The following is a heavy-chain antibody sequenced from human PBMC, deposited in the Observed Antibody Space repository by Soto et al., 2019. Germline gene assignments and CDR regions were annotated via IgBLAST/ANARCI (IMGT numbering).Heavy chain of an antibody. D-gene: IGHD6-13*01. CDR2: ISGSGGST. CDR3: AKENGYSSSWFEFDY. V-gene: IGHV3-23*01. J-gene: IGHJ4*02. Sequence: EVQLLESGGGLVQPGGSLRLSCAASGFTFSSYAMSWVRQAPGKGLEWVSAISGSGGSTYYADSVKGRFTISRDNSTKALYLQMNSLRAEDTAVYYCAKENGYSSSWFEFDYWGQAALVTVSS. CDR1: GFTFSSYA.